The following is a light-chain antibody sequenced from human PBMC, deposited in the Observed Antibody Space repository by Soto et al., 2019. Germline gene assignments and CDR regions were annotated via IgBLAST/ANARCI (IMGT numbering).Light chain of an antibody. J-gene: IGLJ1*01. CDR1: SSDVGGYHF. CDR2: EVS. V-gene: IGLV2-14*01. CDR3: YSYTTTSTYV. Sequence: QSALTQPASVSGSPGQSITLSCTGTSSDVGGYHFVSWYQQHPGKAPKLIIYEVSNRPSGVSDRFSASKSGNTASLTISGLHAEDDADYYCYSYTTTSTYVFGTGTKLTVL.